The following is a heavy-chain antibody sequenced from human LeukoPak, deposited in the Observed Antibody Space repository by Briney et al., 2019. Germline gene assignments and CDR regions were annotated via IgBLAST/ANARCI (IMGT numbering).Heavy chain of an antibody. V-gene: IGHV5-10-1*01. Sequence: GESLKISCKGSGYSFTSYWISWVRQMPGKGLEWMGRIDPSDSYTNYSPSFQGHVTISADKSISTAHLQWSSLKASDTAMYYCARHMGDIVVVPAAKNWFDPWGQGTLVTVSS. CDR1: GYSFTSYW. D-gene: IGHD2-2*01. CDR2: IDPSDSYT. CDR3: ARHMGDIVVVPAAKNWFDP. J-gene: IGHJ5*02.